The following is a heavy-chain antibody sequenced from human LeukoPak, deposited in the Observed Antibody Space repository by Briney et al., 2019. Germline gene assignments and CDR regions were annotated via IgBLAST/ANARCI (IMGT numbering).Heavy chain of an antibody. J-gene: IGHJ6*02. CDR1: GFTVTTNY. D-gene: IGHD3-10*01. CDR2: LETGGTT. CDR3: AKARGFFGEPDFYYAMDV. Sequence: GRSLRLSCAASGFTVTTNYMSWVRQAPGKGLECVSSLETGGTTHYADSVRGRFTISRDTSRNNLYLQMNSLRAEDTATYYCAKARGFFGEPDFYYAMDVWGQGTTVTVSS. V-gene: IGHV3-66*01.